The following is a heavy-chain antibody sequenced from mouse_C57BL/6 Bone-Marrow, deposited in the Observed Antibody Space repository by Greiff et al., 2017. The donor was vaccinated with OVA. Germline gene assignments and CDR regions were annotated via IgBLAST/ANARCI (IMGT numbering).Heavy chain of an antibody. Sequence: EVKVVESGGGLVQPGESLKLSCESNEYEFPSHDMSWVRKTPEKRLELVAAINSDGGSTYYPDTMERRFIISRDNTKKTLYLQMSSLWSEDTALYYCARHGNYLPWFAYWGQGTLVTVSA. CDR3: ARHGNYLPWFAY. V-gene: IGHV5-2*01. CDR2: INSDGGST. CDR1: EYEFPSHD. D-gene: IGHD2-1*01. J-gene: IGHJ3*01.